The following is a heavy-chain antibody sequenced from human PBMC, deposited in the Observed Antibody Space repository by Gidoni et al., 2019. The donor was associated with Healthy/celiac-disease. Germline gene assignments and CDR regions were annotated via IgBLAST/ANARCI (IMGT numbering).Heavy chain of an antibody. V-gene: IGHV3-23*01. CDR2: ISGSGGST. CDR1: GFSFTSYA. J-gene: IGHJ6*02. D-gene: IGHD6-6*01. Sequence: EVQLLESGGGLVQPGGSLRLSCAASGFSFTSYAMSWVRQAPGKGLEWVSAISGSGGSTYYADSVKGRFTISRDNSKNTLYLQMNSLRAEDTAVYYCAKYSSSSSPLYYYYGMDVWGQGTTVTVSS. CDR3: AKYSSSSSPLYYYYGMDV.